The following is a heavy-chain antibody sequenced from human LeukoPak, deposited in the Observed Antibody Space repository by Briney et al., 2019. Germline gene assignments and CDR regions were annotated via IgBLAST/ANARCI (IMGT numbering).Heavy chain of an antibody. D-gene: IGHD4-11*01. Sequence: ASVKVSCKASGYTFTSYYMHWVRQAPGQGLEWMGIINPSGGSTSYAQKFQGRVTMTRDTSTSTVHRELSSLRSEDTAVYYCAREEWGNYYYWGQGTLVTVSS. CDR2: INPSGGST. J-gene: IGHJ4*02. CDR1: GYTFTSYY. V-gene: IGHV1-46*01. CDR3: AREEWGNYYY.